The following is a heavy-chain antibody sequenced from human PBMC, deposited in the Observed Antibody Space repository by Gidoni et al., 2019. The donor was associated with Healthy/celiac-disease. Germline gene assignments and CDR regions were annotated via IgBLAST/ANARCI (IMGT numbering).Heavy chain of an antibody. CDR1: GGTFSCYV. CDR2: IIPILGIA. Sequence: QVQLVQSGAEVKKLGSSVKDSCKASGGTFSCYVISWVRQAPGQGLDWMGRIIPILGIANYAQKFQGRITITADKSTSTAYMELSSLRSEDTAVYYCARELDIGATHVRAFDIWGQGTMVTVSS. CDR3: ARELDIGATHVRAFDI. J-gene: IGHJ3*02. V-gene: IGHV1-69*04. D-gene: IGHD5-12*01.